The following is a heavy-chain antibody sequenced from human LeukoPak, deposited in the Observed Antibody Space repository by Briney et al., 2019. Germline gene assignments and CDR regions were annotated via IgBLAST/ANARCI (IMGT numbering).Heavy chain of an antibody. V-gene: IGHV1-24*01. CDR3: ATSGYSDVYYYYGIDV. J-gene: IGHJ6*02. Sequence: ASVKVSCKVSGYTLTELSMHWVRQAPGKGLEWMGGFDPEDGETIYAQKFQGRVTMTEDTSTDTAYMELSSLRSEDTAVYYCATSGYSDVYYYYGIDVWGQGTTVTVSS. D-gene: IGHD6-13*01. CDR2: FDPEDGET. CDR1: GYTLTELS.